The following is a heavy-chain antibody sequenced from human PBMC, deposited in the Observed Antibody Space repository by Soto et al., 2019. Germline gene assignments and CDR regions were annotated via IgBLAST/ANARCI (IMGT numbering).Heavy chain of an antibody. CDR2: IYYNGNI. Sequence: QVQLQESGPGLVKPLETLSLTCTVPGGSITSYYWRWVRQPPGKGLEWIGYIYYNGNINYNPSLKSRLTISLDTSKNQCSLRLSSVTAADTAVYYCATGRVYFGSEYWGQGTLVTVSS. CDR3: ATGRVYFGSEY. CDR1: GGSITSYY. V-gene: IGHV4-59*01. J-gene: IGHJ4*02. D-gene: IGHD3-10*01.